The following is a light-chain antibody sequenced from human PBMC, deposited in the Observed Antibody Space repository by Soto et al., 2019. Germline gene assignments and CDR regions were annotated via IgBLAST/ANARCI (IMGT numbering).Light chain of an antibody. CDR3: GTWDTSLSAV. Sequence: QSVLTQPPSVSAAPGQKVTISCSGSSSNIGNNYVSWYQQLPGTAPKLLIYDDNKRPSEIPDRFSGSKSGTSASLVITGLQTGDEADYYCGTWDTSLSAVFGGGTQLTV. J-gene: IGLJ7*01. V-gene: IGLV1-51*01. CDR1: SSNIGNNY. CDR2: DDN.